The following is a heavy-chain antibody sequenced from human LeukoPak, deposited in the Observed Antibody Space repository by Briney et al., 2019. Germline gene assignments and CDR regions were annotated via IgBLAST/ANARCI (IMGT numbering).Heavy chain of an antibody. J-gene: IGHJ6*02. CDR3: AKSAPYYGMDV. Sequence: GGSLRLSCAASGFTFSSYAMRWVRQPPGRGLAWVSAISGSGGSTYYADSVKGRFTISRDNTKNTLYLQMNSLRAEDTAVYYCAKSAPYYGMDVWGQGTTVTVSS. CDR1: GFTFSSYA. V-gene: IGHV3-23*01. CDR2: ISGSGGST.